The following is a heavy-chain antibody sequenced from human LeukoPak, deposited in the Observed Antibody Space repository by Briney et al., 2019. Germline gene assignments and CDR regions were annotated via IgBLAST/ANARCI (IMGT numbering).Heavy chain of an antibody. CDR3: ARASGYSSGWYWFDP. D-gene: IGHD6-19*01. CDR1: GFTFSSYD. J-gene: IGHJ5*02. CDR2: IGTAGGT. Sequence: GGSLRLSCAASGFTFSSYDMHWVRQATGKGLEWVSAIGTAGGTYYPGSVKGRFTISRENAKNSLYLQMNGLRAGDTAVYYCARASGYSSGWYWFDPWGQGTLVTVSS. V-gene: IGHV3-13*01.